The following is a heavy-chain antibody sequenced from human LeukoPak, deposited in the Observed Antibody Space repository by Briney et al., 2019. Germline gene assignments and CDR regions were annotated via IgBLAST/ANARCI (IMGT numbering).Heavy chain of an antibody. CDR3: ARRFTTLGVVNFDY. D-gene: IGHD3-3*01. CDR1: GFSFTSYW. Sequence: GESLKISCKVFGFSFTSYWTAWVRQMPGKGLEWMGIIYPPDSNTRYSPPFQGHVTISADRSISTVYLQWSSLKASDTAMYYCARRFTTLGVVNFDYWGQGTLVTVSS. CDR2: IYPPDSNT. V-gene: IGHV5-51*01. J-gene: IGHJ4*02.